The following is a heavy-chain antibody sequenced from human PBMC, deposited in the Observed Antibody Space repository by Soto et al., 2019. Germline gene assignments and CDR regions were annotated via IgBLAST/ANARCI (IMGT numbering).Heavy chain of an antibody. D-gene: IGHD2-2*01. CDR2: ISAYNGNT. V-gene: IGHV1-18*04. CDR1: GYTFTSYG. CDR3: ARYCSSTSCRDYSYYYGMDV. J-gene: IGHJ6*02. Sequence: ASVKVSCKASGYTFTSYGISWVRQAPGQGLEWMGWISAYNGNTNYAQKLQGRVTMTTDTSTSTAYMELRSLRSDDTAVYYCARYCSSTSCRDYSYYYGMDVWGQGTTVTVSS.